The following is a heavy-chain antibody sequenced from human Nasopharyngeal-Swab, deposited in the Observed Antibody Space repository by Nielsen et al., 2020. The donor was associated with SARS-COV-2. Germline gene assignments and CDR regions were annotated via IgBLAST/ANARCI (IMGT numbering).Heavy chain of an antibody. CDR2: ISSSDSTT. CDR3: ARADSSGWFFSD. Sequence: WILQPPGKGLEWVSYISSSDSTTYYADSVKGRFTISRDNAKNSLYLQMNSLRVEDTGVYYCARADSSGWFFSDWGRGTLVTVSS. D-gene: IGHD6-19*01. J-gene: IGHJ4*02. V-gene: IGHV3-48*03.